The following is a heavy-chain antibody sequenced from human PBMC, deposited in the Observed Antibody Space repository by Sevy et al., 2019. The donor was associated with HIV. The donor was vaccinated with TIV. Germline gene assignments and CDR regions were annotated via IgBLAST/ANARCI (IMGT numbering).Heavy chain of an antibody. CDR1: GFTFGDYA. J-gene: IGHJ6*02. V-gene: IGHV3-49*03. D-gene: IGHD3-10*01. CDR2: IRSKAYGGTT. Sequence: GGSLRLSCTASGFTFGDYAMSWFRQAPGKGLEWVGFIRSKAYGGTTEYAGSVKGRFTISRDDSKSIAYLQMNSLKTEETAVYYCTRDRRYYGSGSYYGDYYYYYGMDVWGQGTTVTVSS. CDR3: TRDRRYYGSGSYYGDYYYYYGMDV.